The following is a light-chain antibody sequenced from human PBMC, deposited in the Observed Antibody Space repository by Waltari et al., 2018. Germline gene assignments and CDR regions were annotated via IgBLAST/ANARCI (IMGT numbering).Light chain of an antibody. V-gene: IGLV1-36*01. CDR3: STWDYSLRAGV. CDR1: NNNVGSYA. J-gene: IGLJ3*02. CDR2: GD. Sequence: QSALTQEASVSGTVGQKVTLSCIGNNNNVGSYAVSWYQQISHGAPKTVMFGDFLPSGIPDRFSGSKSGTRASRTISGLQPEDEADYYCSTWDYSLRAGVFGGGTILTVL.